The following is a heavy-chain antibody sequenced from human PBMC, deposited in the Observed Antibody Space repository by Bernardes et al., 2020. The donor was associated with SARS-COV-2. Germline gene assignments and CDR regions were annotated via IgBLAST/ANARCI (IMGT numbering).Heavy chain of an antibody. CDR2: ISWDGGST. J-gene: IGHJ4*02. D-gene: IGHD2-15*01. V-gene: IGHV3-43*01. CDR1: GFTFDDYT. CDR3: AKLPPTYCSGGSCYSSSHFDY. Sequence: GGSLRLSCAASGFTFDDYTMHWVRQAPGKGLEWVSLISWDGGSTYYADSVKGRFTISRDNSKNSLYLQMNSLRTEDTALYYCAKLPPTYCSGGSCYSSSHFDYWGQGTLVTVSS.